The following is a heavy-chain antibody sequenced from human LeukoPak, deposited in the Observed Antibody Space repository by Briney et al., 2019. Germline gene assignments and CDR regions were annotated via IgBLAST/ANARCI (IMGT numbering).Heavy chain of an antibody. CDR1: GYTFTSYG. V-gene: IGHV1-18*01. CDR2: ISKYNGKT. J-gene: IGHJ4*02. CDR3: ARENSIAARPFDY. Sequence: ASVKVSCKTSGYTFTSYGLSWVGQAPGQGVEGMGWISKYNGKTKYAQKLQGRVTMTTDTSTRTAYMERRRLRSDDTAVYYCARENSIAARPFDYWGQGTLVTVSS. D-gene: IGHD6-6*01.